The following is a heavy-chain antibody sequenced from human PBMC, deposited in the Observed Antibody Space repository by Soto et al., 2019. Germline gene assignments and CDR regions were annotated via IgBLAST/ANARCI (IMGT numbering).Heavy chain of an antibody. V-gene: IGHV1-69*12. Sequence: QVQLVQSGAEVKKPGSSVKVSCKASGGTFSSYAISWVRQAPGQGLEWMGGIIPIFGTANYAQKFQGRVXIXAXXSTSTAYMELSSLRSEDTAVYYCARRGSSDDAFDIWGQGTMVTVSS. J-gene: IGHJ3*02. CDR3: ARRGSSDDAFDI. CDR1: GGTFSSYA. CDR2: IIPIFGTA. D-gene: IGHD3-10*01.